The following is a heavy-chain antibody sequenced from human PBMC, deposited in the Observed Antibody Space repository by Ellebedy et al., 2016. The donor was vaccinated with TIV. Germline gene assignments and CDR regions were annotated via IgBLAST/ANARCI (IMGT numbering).Heavy chain of an antibody. CDR1: GGSISSGDYY. CDR3: ARGKGDYSDWYFDL. V-gene: IGHV4-30-4*01. D-gene: IGHD4-17*01. Sequence: SETLSLTXTVSGGSISSGDYYWSWIRQPPGKGLEWIGYIYYSGSTYYNPSLKSRVTISVDTSKNQFSLKLSSVTAADTAVYYCARGKGDYSDWYFDLWGRGTLVTVSS. CDR2: IYYSGST. J-gene: IGHJ2*01.